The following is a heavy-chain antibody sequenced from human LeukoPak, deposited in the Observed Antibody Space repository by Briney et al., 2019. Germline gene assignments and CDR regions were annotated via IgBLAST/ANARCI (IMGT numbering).Heavy chain of an antibody. CDR2: ISSSGDDT. V-gene: IGHV3-64*04. J-gene: IGHJ4*02. D-gene: IGHD1-26*01. CDR3: ARLSGSYNKYYFDY. CDR1: GFTFSSYA. Sequence: GGSLRLSCSASGFTFSSYAMHWVRQAPGKGLEYVSAISSSGDDTYYADSVKGRFTISRDNSKNSLYLQMNSLRAEDTAVYYCARLSGSYNKYYFDYWGQGTLVTVSS.